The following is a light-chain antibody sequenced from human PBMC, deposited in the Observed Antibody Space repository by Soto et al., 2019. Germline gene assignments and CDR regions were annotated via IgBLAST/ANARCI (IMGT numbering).Light chain of an antibody. J-gene: IGKJ4*01. CDR3: QQANSFPLT. CDR2: AAS. V-gene: IGKV1-12*01. Sequence: DIQMTQSPSSVSASVGDIVTITFPASQGIRNDLGWYHQKPGKAPKLLIYAASSLQSGVPSRFSGSGSGTDYTLTISSLQPEDFATYYCQQANSFPLTFGGGTKVDIK. CDR1: QGIRND.